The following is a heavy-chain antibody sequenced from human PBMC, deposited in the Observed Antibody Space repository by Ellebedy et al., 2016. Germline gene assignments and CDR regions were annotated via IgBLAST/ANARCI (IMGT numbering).Heavy chain of an antibody. J-gene: IGHJ4*02. CDR3: ATLNWVDGVRG. CDR1: GFTFGILH. D-gene: IGHD3-10*01. CDR2: IDFGGSGT. Sequence: GGSLRLSCVASGFTFGILHVSWVRQTPGKGLEWVSGIDFGGSGTYYADSVKGRFSISKDISKNTVFLQINNLAAEDSAMYYCATLNWVDGVRGWGQGTLVTVSS. V-gene: IGHV3-23*03.